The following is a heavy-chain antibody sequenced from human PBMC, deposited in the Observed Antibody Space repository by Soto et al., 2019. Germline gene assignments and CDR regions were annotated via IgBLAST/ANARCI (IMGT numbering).Heavy chain of an antibody. D-gene: IGHD6-19*01. CDR2: VNPNRANT. CDR3: ARSAGWDLNWFAS. V-gene: IGHV1-8*01. Sequence: QVQLVQSGAEVKKPGASVKVSCKASGYRFSNYDMNWVRQAPGQGLEWMGWVNPNRANTGYAHKFRGRLTLTTNTSITTAYMELSSLTSEDTAVYYCARSAGWDLNWFASWGQGTLVTVSS. CDR1: GYRFSNYD. J-gene: IGHJ5*01.